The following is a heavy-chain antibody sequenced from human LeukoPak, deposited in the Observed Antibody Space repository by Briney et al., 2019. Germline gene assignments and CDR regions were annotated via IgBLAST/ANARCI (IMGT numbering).Heavy chain of an antibody. D-gene: IGHD4-23*01. CDR2: IYYSGST. J-gene: IGHJ6*03. Sequence: SETLSLTCTVSGGSISSSSYYWGWIRQPPGKGLEWIGSIYYSGSTYYNPSLKSRVTISVDTSKNQFSLKLSSVTAADTAVYYCARRGAVVTLSYYYYYMDVWGKGTTVTVSS. V-gene: IGHV4-39*01. CDR3: ARRGAVVTLSYYYYYMDV. CDR1: GGSISSSSYY.